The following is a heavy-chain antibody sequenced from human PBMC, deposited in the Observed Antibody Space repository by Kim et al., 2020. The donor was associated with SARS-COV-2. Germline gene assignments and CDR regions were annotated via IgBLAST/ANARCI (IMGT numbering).Heavy chain of an antibody. V-gene: IGHV3-23*01. CDR1: GFTFSSYA. J-gene: IGHJ6*02. D-gene: IGHD3-10*01. Sequence: GGSLRLSCAASGFTFSSYAMSWVRQAPGKGLEWVSAISGSGGSTYYADSVKGRFTISRDNSKNTLYLQMNSLRAEDTAVYYCAKEESLLLWFGEPPFFFYGMDVWGQGTTVTVSS. CDR2: ISGSGGST. CDR3: AKEESLLLWFGEPPFFFYGMDV.